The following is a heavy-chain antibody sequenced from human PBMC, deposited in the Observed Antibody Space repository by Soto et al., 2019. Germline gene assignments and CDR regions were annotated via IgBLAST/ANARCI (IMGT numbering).Heavy chain of an antibody. Sequence: QVQLVESGGGVVQPGRSLRLSCAASGFTFSSYGMHWVRQAPGKGLEWVAVISYDGSNKYYADSVKGRFTISRDNSKNTLYLQMNSLRAEGTAVYYCAKPRHYGSGSPVDYWGQGTLVTVSS. D-gene: IGHD3-10*01. J-gene: IGHJ4*02. CDR3: AKPRHYGSGSPVDY. V-gene: IGHV3-30*18. CDR1: GFTFSSYG. CDR2: ISYDGSNK.